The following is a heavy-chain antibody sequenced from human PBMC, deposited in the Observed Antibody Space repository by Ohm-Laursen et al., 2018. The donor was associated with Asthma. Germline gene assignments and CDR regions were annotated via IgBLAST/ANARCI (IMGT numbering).Heavy chain of an antibody. D-gene: IGHD6-19*01. CDR2: ISYDGSNK. V-gene: IGHV3-30*03. J-gene: IGHJ6*02. CDR3: ARGGSSGWPYYYYYGMDV. Sequence: SSLRLSCAAPGFTFSSYGMHWVRQAPGKGLEWVAVISYDGSNKYYADSVKGRFTISRDNSKNTLYLQMNSLRAEDTAVYYCARGGSSGWPYYYYYGMDVWGQGTTVTVSS. CDR1: GFTFSSYG.